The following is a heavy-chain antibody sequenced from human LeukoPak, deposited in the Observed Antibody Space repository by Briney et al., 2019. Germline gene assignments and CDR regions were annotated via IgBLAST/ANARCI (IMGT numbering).Heavy chain of an antibody. Sequence: GGSLRLSCAASGFTFSSYWMSWVRQAPGKGLEWVANIKQDGSEKYYVDSVKGRFTISRDNAKNSLYLQMNSLRAEDTAVYYCARTLAKGDQYYYYYGMDVWGQGTTVTVSS. CDR2: IKQDGSEK. CDR3: ARTLAKGDQYYYYYGMDV. D-gene: IGHD3-16*01. V-gene: IGHV3-7*01. J-gene: IGHJ6*02. CDR1: GFTFSSYW.